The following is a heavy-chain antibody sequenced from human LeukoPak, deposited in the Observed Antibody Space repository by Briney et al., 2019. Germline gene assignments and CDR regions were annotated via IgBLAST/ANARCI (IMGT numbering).Heavy chain of an antibody. CDR2: INHSGST. J-gene: IGHJ5*02. D-gene: IGHD2-2*01. CDR3: ARVKRGQLLVRPLWFDP. V-gene: IGHV4-39*07. Sequence: PSETLSLTCTVSGGSISSSTYYWSWIRQPPGKGLEWIGEINHSGSTNYNPSLKSRVTISVDTSKNQFSLKLSSVTAADTAVYYCARVKRGQLLVRPLWFDPWGQGTLVTVSS. CDR1: GGSISSSTYY.